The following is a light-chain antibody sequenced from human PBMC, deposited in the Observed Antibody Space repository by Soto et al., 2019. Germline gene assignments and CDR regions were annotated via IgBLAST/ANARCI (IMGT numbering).Light chain of an antibody. V-gene: IGLV2-14*01. Sequence: QSVLNQPASVXASPGQSSIISCTGTRSDVVGYNYVSWYQQHPGKAPKLMIYEVSNRPSGVSNRFSGSKSGHTPSLTISGLQSEDEADYFCTSYTSSTTLDVFATGTKVPVL. CDR3: TSYTSSTTLDV. J-gene: IGLJ1*01. CDR1: RSDVVGYNY. CDR2: EVS.